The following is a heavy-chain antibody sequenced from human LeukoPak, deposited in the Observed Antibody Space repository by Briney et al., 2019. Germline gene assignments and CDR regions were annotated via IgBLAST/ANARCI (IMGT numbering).Heavy chain of an antibody. CDR1: GGTFSSYA. CDR2: IIPMFGTA. CDR3: AREAPHCSSTSCPLDY. Sequence: SVKVSCKASGGTFSSYAISWVRQAPGQGLEWMGGIIPMFGTANYAQKFQGRVTITADESTSTAYMEVSSLRSEDTAVYYCAREAPHCSSTSCPLDYWGQGTLVTVSS. V-gene: IGHV1-69*13. J-gene: IGHJ4*02. D-gene: IGHD2-2*01.